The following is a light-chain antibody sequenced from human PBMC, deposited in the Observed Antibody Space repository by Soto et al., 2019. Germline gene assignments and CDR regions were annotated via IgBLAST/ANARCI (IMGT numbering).Light chain of an antibody. J-gene: IGLJ1*01. CDR3: SSYTSSSTPYV. Sequence: QSALTQPASVSGSPGQSITISCTGTGGDVGGYKYVSWYQQHPGKAPKLMIYEVSNRPSGVSNRFSGSKSGNTASLTISGLQAEDEADYYCSSYTSSSTPYVFGTGTKVTV. CDR1: GGDVGGYKY. CDR2: EVS. V-gene: IGLV2-14*01.